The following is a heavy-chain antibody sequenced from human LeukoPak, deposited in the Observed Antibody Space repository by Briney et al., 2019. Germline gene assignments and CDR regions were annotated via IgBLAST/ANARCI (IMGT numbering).Heavy chain of an antibody. CDR3: AKDRYSYGLEY. D-gene: IGHD5-18*01. CDR1: GFTFDDYA. V-gene: IGHV3-9*01. Sequence: GRSLRLSCAASGFTFDDYAMHWVRQAPGKGLEWVSCISWNSGSIGYADSVKGRFTISRDNAKNSLYLQMNSLRAEDTALYYCAKDRYSYGLEYWGQGTLVTVSS. J-gene: IGHJ4*02. CDR2: ISWNSGSI.